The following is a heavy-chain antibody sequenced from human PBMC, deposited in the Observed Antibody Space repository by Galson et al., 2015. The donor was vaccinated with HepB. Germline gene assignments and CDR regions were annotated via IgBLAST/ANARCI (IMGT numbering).Heavy chain of an antibody. D-gene: IGHD3-10*01. CDR3: ARDSSLLWFGELFSY. CDR2: ISYDGSNK. V-gene: IGHV3-30-3*01. J-gene: IGHJ4*02. Sequence: SLRLSCAASGFTFKKYTMHWVRQAPGKGLEWVAVISYDGSNKYYADSVKGRFTISRDNSGNTLFLQMDSLRVEDTAVYYCARDSSLLWFGELFSYWGQGTQVIVSS. CDR1: GFTFKKYT.